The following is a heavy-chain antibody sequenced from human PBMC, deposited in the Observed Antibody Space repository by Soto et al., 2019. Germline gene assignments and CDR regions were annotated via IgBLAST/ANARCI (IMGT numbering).Heavy chain of an antibody. J-gene: IGHJ4*02. Sequence: QVRLLQSGAEVQKSGASVRVSCKASGYTFTAYYIHWVRQAPGQGLEWMGWINPETGGTDYAQKFQAWVTMTRDTSIAAAYMDLTSLKTNNTALYYCAGAVGRGCSSWYGGSYDSWGQGTLVTVSS. D-gene: IGHD6-13*01. CDR1: GYTFTAYY. CDR3: AGAVGRGCSSWYGGSYDS. CDR2: INPETGGT. V-gene: IGHV1-2*04.